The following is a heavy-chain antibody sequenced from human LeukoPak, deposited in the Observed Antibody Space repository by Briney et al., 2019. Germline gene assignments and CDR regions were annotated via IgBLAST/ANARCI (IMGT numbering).Heavy chain of an antibody. CDR1: GYTFTGYY. CDR3: ARDSGVGATLFDY. J-gene: IGHJ4*02. V-gene: IGHV1-2*02. Sequence: ASVKVSCTASGYTFTGYYMHWVRQAPGQGLEWMGWINPNSGGTNFAQKFQGRVTMTRDTSISTAYMELGRLRSDDTAVYYCARDSGVGATLFDYWGQGTLVTVSS. CDR2: INPNSGGT. D-gene: IGHD1-26*01.